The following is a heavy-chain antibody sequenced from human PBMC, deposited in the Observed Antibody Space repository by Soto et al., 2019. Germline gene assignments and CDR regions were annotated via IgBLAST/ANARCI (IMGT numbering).Heavy chain of an antibody. Sequence: GASVKVSCKASGYTFSTYGMHWVRRAPGQSLEWMGWLNGGTGQTRYSQRFQDRVIITRDTSASTGYMELRSLRSEDTAVYYCARGKGMEENYFYYGMDIWGQGTTVTVSS. D-gene: IGHD3-10*01. CDR1: GYTFSTYG. CDR3: ARGKGMEENYFYYGMDI. J-gene: IGHJ6*02. V-gene: IGHV1-3*01. CDR2: LNGGTGQT.